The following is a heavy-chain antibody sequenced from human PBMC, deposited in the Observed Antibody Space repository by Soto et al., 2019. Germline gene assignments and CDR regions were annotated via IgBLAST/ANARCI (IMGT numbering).Heavy chain of an antibody. J-gene: IGHJ4*02. Sequence: QVQLVQSGAEVKKPGSSVKVSCKASGGTFSSYTISWVRQAPGQGLEWMGRIIPILGIANYAQKVQGRVTITADKSTSTAYMELSSLRSEDTAVYYCASLATADTLDYWGQGTLVTVSS. CDR3: ASLATADTLDY. V-gene: IGHV1-69*02. CDR2: IIPILGIA. CDR1: GGTFSSYT. D-gene: IGHD6-13*01.